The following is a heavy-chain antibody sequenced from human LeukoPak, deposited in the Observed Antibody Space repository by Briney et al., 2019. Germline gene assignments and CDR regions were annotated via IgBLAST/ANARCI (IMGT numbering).Heavy chain of an antibody. CDR3: ARAGMYCSSTSCYLRGFDY. Sequence: GGSLRLSCAASGFTFSSYWMSWVRQAPGKGLEWVANIKQDGSEKYYVDSVKGRFTISRDNAKNSLYLQMNSLRAEDTAVYYCARAGMYCSSTSCYLRGFDYWGQGTLVTVSS. CDR1: GFTFSSYW. CDR2: IKQDGSEK. D-gene: IGHD2-2*01. J-gene: IGHJ4*02. V-gene: IGHV3-7*01.